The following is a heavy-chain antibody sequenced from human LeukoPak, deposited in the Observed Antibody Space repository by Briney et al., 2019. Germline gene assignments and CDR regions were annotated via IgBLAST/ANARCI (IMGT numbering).Heavy chain of an antibody. Sequence: GGSLRLSCAASGFTFSSYAMSWVRQAPGKGLEWVAVISYDGSNKYYADSVKGRFTISRDNSKNTLYLQMNSLRAEDTAVYYCARDYYDENAFDIWGQGTMVTVSS. J-gene: IGHJ3*02. D-gene: IGHD3-22*01. V-gene: IGHV3-30-3*01. CDR1: GFTFSSYA. CDR3: ARDYYDENAFDI. CDR2: ISYDGSNK.